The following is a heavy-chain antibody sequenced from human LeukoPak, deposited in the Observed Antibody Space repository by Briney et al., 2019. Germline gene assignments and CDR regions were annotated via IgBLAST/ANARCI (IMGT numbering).Heavy chain of an antibody. CDR2: IIPMFGTA. V-gene: IGHV1-69*13. CDR3: ARDPIEWEPYRHYGMDV. J-gene: IGHJ6*02. CDR1: GGTFRSYA. D-gene: IGHD1-26*01. Sequence: SVKVSCKASGGTFRSYAINWVRQAPGQGLEWMGGIIPMFGTANHAQKFQGRVTITADESTSTAYMELSSLRSDDTAVYYCARDPIEWEPYRHYGMDVWGQGTTVTVSS.